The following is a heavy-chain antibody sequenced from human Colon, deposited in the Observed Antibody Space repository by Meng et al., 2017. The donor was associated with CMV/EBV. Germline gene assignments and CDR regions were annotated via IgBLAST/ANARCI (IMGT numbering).Heavy chain of an antibody. D-gene: IGHD3-22*01. J-gene: IGHJ6*02. CDR3: ARKYYYDSSGFYRGGMDV. Sequence: GGSLRLSCAASGLAVSSNYMSWVRQAPGKGLEWVSAVYRDDSTHYTDSVKGRFTISRDNSKNTLYLQMNSLRAEDTAVYYCARKYYYDSSGFYRGGMDVWGQGTTVTVSS. CDR2: VYRDDST. CDR1: GLAVSSNY. V-gene: IGHV3-53*01.